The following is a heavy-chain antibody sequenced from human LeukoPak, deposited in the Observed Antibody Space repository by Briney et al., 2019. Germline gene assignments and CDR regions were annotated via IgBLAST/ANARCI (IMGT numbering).Heavy chain of an antibody. CDR3: ARVFSSSSYYYMDV. V-gene: IGHV3-11*04. D-gene: IGHD6-6*01. CDR1: GFTFSDYY. J-gene: IGHJ6*03. CDR2: ISSSGSTI. Sequence: GGSLRLSCAASGFTFSDYYMSWIRQAPGKGLEWVSYISSSGSTIYYADSVKGRFTISRDNAKNSLYLQMNSLRAEDTAVYYCARVFSSSSYYYMDVWGKGTTVTVSS.